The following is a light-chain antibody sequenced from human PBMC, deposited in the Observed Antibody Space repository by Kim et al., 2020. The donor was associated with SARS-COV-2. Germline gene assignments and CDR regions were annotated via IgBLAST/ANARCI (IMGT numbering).Light chain of an antibody. CDR2: GAS. CDR1: QSVSSSY. CDR3: QQYGSSPRT. J-gene: IGKJ1*01. V-gene: IGKV3-20*01. Sequence: SPGERATLSCRDSQSVSSSYLAWDQQKPGLLLRLLIYGASSRATGIPDRFSGSGSGTDFTLTISRLEPEDFAVYYCQQYGSSPRTFGQGTKVDIK.